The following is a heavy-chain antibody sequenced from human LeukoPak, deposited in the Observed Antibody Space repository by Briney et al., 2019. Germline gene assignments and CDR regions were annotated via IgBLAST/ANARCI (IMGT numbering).Heavy chain of an antibody. J-gene: IGHJ4*02. CDR2: IYYSGST. CDR3: ARGESGYTYGSDY. CDR1: GGSISGYY. Sequence: MTSETLSLTCTVSGGSISGYYWSWIRQPPGKGLEWIGYIYYSGSTNYNPSLKSRVTMSVDTSKNQFSLKLSSVTAADTAMYYCARGESGYTYGSDYWGQGTLVTVSS. V-gene: IGHV4-59*01. D-gene: IGHD5-18*01.